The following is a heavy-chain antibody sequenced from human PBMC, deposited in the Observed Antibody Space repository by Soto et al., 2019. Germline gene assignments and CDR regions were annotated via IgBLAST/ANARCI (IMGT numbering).Heavy chain of an antibody. V-gene: IGHV4-34*01. Sequence: SETLSLTCAVYGGSFSGYYWSWIRQPPGKGLEWIGEINHSGSTNYNPSLKSRVTISVDTSKNQFSLKLSSVTAADTAVYYCARGQVTMVRGVMYYYYGMDVWGQGTTVTVSS. CDR1: GGSFSGYY. CDR2: INHSGST. J-gene: IGHJ6*02. CDR3: ARGQVTMVRGVMYYYYGMDV. D-gene: IGHD3-10*01.